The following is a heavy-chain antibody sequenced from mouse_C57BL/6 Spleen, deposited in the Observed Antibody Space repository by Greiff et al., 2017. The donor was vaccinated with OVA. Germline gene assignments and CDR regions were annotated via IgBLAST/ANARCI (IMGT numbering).Heavy chain of an antibody. V-gene: IGHV1-50*01. J-gene: IGHJ2*01. CDR2: IDPSDSYT. Sequence: VQLQQPGAELVKPGASVKLSCKASGYTFTSYWMQWVKQRPGQGLEWIGEIDPSDSYTNSNQKFKGKATLTVDTSSSTAYMQLRSLTSEDSAVYYCARRGNYLYYFDYWGQGTTLTVSS. CDR1: GYTFTSYW. D-gene: IGHD2-1*01. CDR3: ARRGNYLYYFDY.